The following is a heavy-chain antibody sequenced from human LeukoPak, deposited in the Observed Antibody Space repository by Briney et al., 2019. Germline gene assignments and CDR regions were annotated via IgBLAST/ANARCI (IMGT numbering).Heavy chain of an antibody. CDR2: IYPRDSNI. J-gene: IGHJ4*02. V-gene: IGHV5-51*01. CDR3: ARRQYSGHDFDY. D-gene: IGHD5-12*01. CDR1: GYIFTNYL. Sequence: GESLKISCKGSGYIFTNYLIGWVRQMPGKGLEWMGIIYPRDSNIRYSTSFQGQVTVSADKSISTAYLQWSSLEPSDTGMYYCARRQYSGHDFDYWGEGTLVSVSS.